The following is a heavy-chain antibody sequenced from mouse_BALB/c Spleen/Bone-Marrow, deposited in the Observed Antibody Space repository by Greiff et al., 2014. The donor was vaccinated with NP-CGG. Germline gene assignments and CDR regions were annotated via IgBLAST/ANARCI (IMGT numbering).Heavy chain of an antibody. V-gene: IGHV1-87*01. Sequence: QFQLQQSGAELARPGASVKLSCKASGYTFTSYWMQWVKQRPGQGLEWIGAIYPGDGDTRYTQKFKGKATLTADKSSSTAYMQLSSLASEDSAVYYCARGWDWFAYWGQGTLVTVSA. CDR3: ARGWDWFAY. CDR1: GYTFTSYW. J-gene: IGHJ3*01. D-gene: IGHD4-1*01. CDR2: IYPGDGDT.